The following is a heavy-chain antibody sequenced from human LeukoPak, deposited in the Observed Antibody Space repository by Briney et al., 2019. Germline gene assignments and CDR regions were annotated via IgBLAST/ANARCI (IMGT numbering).Heavy chain of an antibody. D-gene: IGHD6-19*01. V-gene: IGHV3-53*01. CDR3: AKGPSSGWYYFDY. Sequence: PGGSLRLSCAASGFIVSNTYMTWVRQAPGKGLEWVSVIHNDGSTYYADSVKGRFTISRDNSKNMLFLRMNSLRVEDTAVYFCAKGPSSGWYYFDYWGQGTLVTVSS. CDR2: IHNDGST. CDR1: GFIVSNTY. J-gene: IGHJ4*02.